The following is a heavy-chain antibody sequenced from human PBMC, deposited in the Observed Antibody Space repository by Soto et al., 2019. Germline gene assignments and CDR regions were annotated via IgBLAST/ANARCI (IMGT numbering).Heavy chain of an antibody. CDR1: GGTFSSYA. J-gene: IGHJ4*02. V-gene: IGHV1-69*13. CDR2: IIPIFGTA. D-gene: IGHD4-17*01. Sequence: ASVKVSCKASGGTFSSYAISWVRQAPGQGLEWMGGIIPIFGTANYAQKFQGRVTITADESTSTAYMELSSLRSEDTAVYYCARDIGGDYFALGDYWGQGTLVTVSS. CDR3: ARDIGGDYFALGDY.